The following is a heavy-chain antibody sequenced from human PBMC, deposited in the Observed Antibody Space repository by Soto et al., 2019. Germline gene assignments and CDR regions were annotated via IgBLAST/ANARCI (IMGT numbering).Heavy chain of an antibody. CDR2: IYYSGST. Sequence: ETLSLTCTVSGGSISSSSYYWGWIRQPPGKGLEWIGSIYYSGSTYYNPSLKSRVTISVDTSKNQFSLKLSSVTAADTAVYYCARHYDILTGYPPLSYWGQGTLVTVSS. CDR3: ARHYDILTGYPPLSY. J-gene: IGHJ4*02. CDR1: GGSISSSSYY. V-gene: IGHV4-39*01. D-gene: IGHD3-9*01.